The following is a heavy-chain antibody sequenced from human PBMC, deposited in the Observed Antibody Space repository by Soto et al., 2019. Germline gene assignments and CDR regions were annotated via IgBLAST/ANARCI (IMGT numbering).Heavy chain of an antibody. Sequence: PSETLSLTCTVSGGSISSYYWSWIRQPPGKGLEWIGYIYYSGSTNYNPSLKSRVTISVDTSKNQFSLKLSSVTAADTAVYYCARVGGSSSPTFDYWGQGTLVTVSS. V-gene: IGHV4-59*01. J-gene: IGHJ4*02. D-gene: IGHD6-6*01. CDR2: IYYSGST. CDR1: GGSISSYY. CDR3: ARVGGSSSPTFDY.